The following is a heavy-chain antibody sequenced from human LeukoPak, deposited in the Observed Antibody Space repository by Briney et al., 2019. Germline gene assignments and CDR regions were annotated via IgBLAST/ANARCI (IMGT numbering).Heavy chain of an antibody. Sequence: GGSLRLTCAASGFTFSSYAMSWVRQAPGKGLEWVSAISGSGGSAYYADSVKGRFIISRDNSKNTLYLQMNSLRAEDTAVYYCAKDPYSGSHFDYWGQGTLVTVSS. CDR3: AKDPYSGSHFDY. J-gene: IGHJ4*02. CDR2: ISGSGGSA. D-gene: IGHD1-26*01. V-gene: IGHV3-23*01. CDR1: GFTFSSYA.